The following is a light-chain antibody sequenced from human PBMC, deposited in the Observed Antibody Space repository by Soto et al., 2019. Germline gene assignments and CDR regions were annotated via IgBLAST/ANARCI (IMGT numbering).Light chain of an antibody. J-gene: IGKJ1*01. CDR1: QSVSSN. CDR3: QHHNNLPRT. V-gene: IGKV3-15*01. Sequence: EIVMTQSPATLSVSPGERATLSCRASQSVSSNLAWYQQKPGQAPRLLIYGASTRATGIPARFSGSRSGTEFTLTISSLQSEDFAVYYCQHHNNLPRTFGQGTKVEVK. CDR2: GAS.